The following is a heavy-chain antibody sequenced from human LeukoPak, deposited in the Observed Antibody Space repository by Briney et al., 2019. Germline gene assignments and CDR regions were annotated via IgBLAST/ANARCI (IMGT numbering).Heavy chain of an antibody. CDR2: INHSGST. CDR1: GGSFSNYY. J-gene: IGHJ4*02. CDR3: AREGTIFGVVPNDY. Sequence: SETLSLTCAVYGGSFSNYYWSWIRQPPGKGLEWIGEINHSGSTNYNPSLKSRVTISVDTSKNQSSLKLSSVTAADTAVYYCAREGTIFGVVPNDYWGQGTLVTVSS. D-gene: IGHD3-3*01. V-gene: IGHV4-34*01.